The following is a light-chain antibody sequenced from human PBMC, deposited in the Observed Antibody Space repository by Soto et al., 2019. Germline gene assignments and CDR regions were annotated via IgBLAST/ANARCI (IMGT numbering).Light chain of an antibody. V-gene: IGLV2-14*01. CDR1: SSDFGLYDY. J-gene: IGLJ1*01. Sequence: QSALTQPASVSGSPGHSITISFTGTSSDFGLYDYVSWYHQHPGKAPQLMIYAVSNRPSGVSNRFSASKSGNTASLFISGLQAEDEADYYCSSYTSDTSYVFGSVNKVTV. CDR2: AVS. CDR3: SSYTSDTSYV.